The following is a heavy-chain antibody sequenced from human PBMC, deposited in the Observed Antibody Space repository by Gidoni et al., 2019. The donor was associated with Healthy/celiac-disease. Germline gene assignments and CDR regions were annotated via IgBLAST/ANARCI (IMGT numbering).Heavy chain of an antibody. CDR3: ARGRRGGDCYGDY. CDR2: INHSGST. D-gene: IGHD2-21*02. CDR1: GGSFSGYY. Sequence: QVQLQQWGAGLLKPSETLSLTCAVYGGSFSGYYWSWIRQPPGKGLEWIGEINHSGSTNYNPSLKSRVTISVDTSKNQFSLKLSSVTAADTAVYYCARGRRGGDCYGDYWGQGTLVTVSS. J-gene: IGHJ4*02. V-gene: IGHV4-34*01.